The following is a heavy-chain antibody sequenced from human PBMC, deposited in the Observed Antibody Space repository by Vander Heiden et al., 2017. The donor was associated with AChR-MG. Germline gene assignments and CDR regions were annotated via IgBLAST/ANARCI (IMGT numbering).Heavy chain of an antibody. V-gene: IGHV1-69*06. D-gene: IGHD3-16*01. J-gene: IGHJ5*02. CDR1: GGTFSSYT. CDR3: ARSSDIGYNWFDH. Sequence: QVQLVQSGAEVKKPGSSVKVSCKASGGTFSSYTISCVRQGTGQGLEWMGGTIPIFGTANHAQKFQGRVTITADKSTSTAYMELSSLRSEDTAVYYCARSSDIGYNWFDHWGQGTLVTVSS. CDR2: TIPIFGTA.